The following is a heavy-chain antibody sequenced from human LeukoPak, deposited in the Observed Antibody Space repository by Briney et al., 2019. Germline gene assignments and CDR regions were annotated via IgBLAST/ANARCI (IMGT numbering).Heavy chain of an antibody. CDR1: GYTFIGYY. J-gene: IGHJ4*02. D-gene: IGHD6-19*01. V-gene: IGHV1-2*02. CDR2: INPNSGGT. Sequence: ASVKVSCKASGYTFIGYYMHWVRQAPGQGLGWMGWINPNSGGTNYAQKLQGRVTMTTDTSTSTAYMELRSLRSDDTAVYYCARGSSGWYFDYWGQGTLVTVSS. CDR3: ARGSSGWYFDY.